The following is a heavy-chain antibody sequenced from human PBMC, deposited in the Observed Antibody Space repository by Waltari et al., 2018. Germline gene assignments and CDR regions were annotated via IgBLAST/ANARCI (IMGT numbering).Heavy chain of an antibody. J-gene: IGHJ5*01. CDR3: ATSMAVAGKGRGWFDS. D-gene: IGHD6-19*01. CDR2: SYTGGST. Sequence: EVQLVESGGGLIQPGGSLRLSCVDSGFTVRNYMSLVRQAPGKGLEWVSVSYTGGSTDYADSVTGRFIISRDNSKNTLYLQMNNLKAEDTAVYYCATSMAVAGKGRGWFDSWGQGTLVTVSS. V-gene: IGHV3-53*01. CDR1: GFTVRNY.